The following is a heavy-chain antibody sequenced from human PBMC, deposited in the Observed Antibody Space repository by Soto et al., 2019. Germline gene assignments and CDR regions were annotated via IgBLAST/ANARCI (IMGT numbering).Heavy chain of an antibody. Sequence: GGSLRLSCTVSGFKFSDYGMNWLRQAPGKGLEWVSSISSASSYKNYADSVKDRFTISRDNAENSLYLQINSLRAEDTAVYYCARRDLPDYSSSWFGFEHWGQGTPVTVSS. CDR1: GFKFSDYG. CDR3: ARRDLPDYSSSWFGFEH. V-gene: IGHV3-21*06. J-gene: IGHJ4*02. CDR2: ISSASSYK. D-gene: IGHD4-4*01.